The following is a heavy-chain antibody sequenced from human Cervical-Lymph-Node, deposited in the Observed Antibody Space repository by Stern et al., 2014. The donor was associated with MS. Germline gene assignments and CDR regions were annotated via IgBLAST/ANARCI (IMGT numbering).Heavy chain of an antibody. Sequence: QVQLVESGGGVVQPGRSLRLSCAASGFTFSSYGMHWVRQAPGQGLEWVAIISYDGSNKYYADSVKGRFTISRDNSKNTLYLQMNSLRAEDAAVYYCAKGYSSSSALYYYYGRDVWGQGTTVTVSS. V-gene: IGHV3-30*18. J-gene: IGHJ6*02. CDR2: ISYDGSNK. CDR3: AKGYSSSSALYYYYGRDV. D-gene: IGHD6-6*01. CDR1: GFTFSSYG.